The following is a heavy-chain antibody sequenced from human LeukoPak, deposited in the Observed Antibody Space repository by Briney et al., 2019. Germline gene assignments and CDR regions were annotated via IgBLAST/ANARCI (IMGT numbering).Heavy chain of an antibody. J-gene: IGHJ6*04. Sequence: GGSLRLSCAASGFTFSSYSMNWVRQAPGKGPEWVSYISSSGSTVYYADSVKGRFTISRDNAKNSLYLQMNSLRAEDTAVYYCAELGITMIGGVWGKGTTVTISS. CDR1: GFTFSSYS. V-gene: IGHV3-48*04. CDR2: ISSSGSTV. CDR3: AELGITMIGGV. D-gene: IGHD3-10*02.